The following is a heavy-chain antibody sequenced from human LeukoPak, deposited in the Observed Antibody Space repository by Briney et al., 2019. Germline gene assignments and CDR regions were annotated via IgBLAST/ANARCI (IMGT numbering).Heavy chain of an antibody. D-gene: IGHD3-16*01. CDR1: GFTFSNYG. Sequence: GGSLRLSCAASGFTFSNYGMSWVRQAPGKGLEWVSTITGDGDTTYGAESVQGRFTISRDNSKNMVYLQMNNLRAEDTAIYYCAKDDFMITPSDFEYWGQGILVTVSS. CDR2: ITGDGDTT. V-gene: IGHV3-23*01. CDR3: AKDDFMITPSDFEY. J-gene: IGHJ4*02.